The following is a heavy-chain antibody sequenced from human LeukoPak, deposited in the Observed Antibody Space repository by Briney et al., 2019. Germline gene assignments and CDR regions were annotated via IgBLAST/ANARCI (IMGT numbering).Heavy chain of an antibody. J-gene: IGHJ5*02. V-gene: IGHV4-61*02. Sequence: PSETLSLTCTVSGGSISSGSYYWSWIRQPPGKGLEWIGRIYASGSTNYNPSLKSRVTISVDTSKNQFSLKLSSVTAADTAVYYCARERIYSNEAFDPWGQGTLVTVSS. CDR2: IYASGST. CDR1: GGSISSGSYY. D-gene: IGHD4-11*01. CDR3: ARERIYSNEAFDP.